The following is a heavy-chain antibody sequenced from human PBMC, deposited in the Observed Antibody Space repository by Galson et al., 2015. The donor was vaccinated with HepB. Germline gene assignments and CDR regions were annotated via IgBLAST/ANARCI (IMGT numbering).Heavy chain of an antibody. V-gene: IGHV3-64D*06. J-gene: IGHJ6*02. CDR2: ISSNGGST. Sequence: SLRLSCAASGFTFSSYAMHWVRQAPGKGLEYVSAISSNGGSTYYADSVKGRFTISRDNSKNTLYLQMSSLRAEDTAVYYCVKEYGGYSSSRGYGMDVWGQGTTVTVSS. CDR1: GFTFSSYA. CDR3: VKEYGGYSSSRGYGMDV. D-gene: IGHD6-13*01.